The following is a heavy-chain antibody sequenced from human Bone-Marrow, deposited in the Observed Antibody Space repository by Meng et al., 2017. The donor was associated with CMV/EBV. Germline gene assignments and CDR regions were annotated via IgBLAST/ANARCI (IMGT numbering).Heavy chain of an antibody. CDR1: GGYISSYY. CDR3: ARKGLDYSIFN. D-gene: IGHD4-11*01. CDR2: IYYSGST. Sequence: SETLSLTCTVSGGYISSYYWSWIRQPPGKELEWIGYIYYSGSTNYNPSLKSRVTISVDTSKNQFSLKLSSVTAADTAVYYCARKGLDYSIFNWGQGTMVTVSS. V-gene: IGHV4-59*01. J-gene: IGHJ1*01.